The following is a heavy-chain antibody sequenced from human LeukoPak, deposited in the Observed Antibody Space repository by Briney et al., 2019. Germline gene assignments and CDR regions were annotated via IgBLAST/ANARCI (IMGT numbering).Heavy chain of an antibody. CDR1: GFTFSSYS. CDR3: ASGGSSGWYTGFDY. Sequence: GGSLRLSCAASGFTFSSYSMNWVRQAPGKGLEWVSYNSSSSSTIYYADSVKGRFTISRDDAKNSLYLQMNSLRDEDTAVYYCASGGSSGWYTGFDYWGQGTLVTVSS. D-gene: IGHD6-19*01. V-gene: IGHV3-48*02. J-gene: IGHJ4*02. CDR2: NSSSSSTI.